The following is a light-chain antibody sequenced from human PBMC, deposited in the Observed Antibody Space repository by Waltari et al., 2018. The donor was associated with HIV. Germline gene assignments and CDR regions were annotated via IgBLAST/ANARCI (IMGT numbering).Light chain of an antibody. CDR3: QQYGSSPVT. J-gene: IGKJ3*01. CDR2: GAS. V-gene: IGKV3-20*01. Sequence: EIVLPQSPGTLSLSPGERATVSCRASQIVSSSYLAWYQQKPGQAPRLLIYGASSRATGIPDRFSGSGSGTDFTLTISRLEPEDFAVYYCQQYGSSPVTFGPGTKVEI. CDR1: QIVSSSY.